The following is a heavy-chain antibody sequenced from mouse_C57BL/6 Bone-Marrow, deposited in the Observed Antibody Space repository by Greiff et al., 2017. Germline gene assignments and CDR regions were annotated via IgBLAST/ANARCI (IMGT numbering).Heavy chain of an antibody. CDR2: IDPENGDT. Sequence: DVKLQESGAELVRPGASVKLSCKASGFNFTDYYMHWVKQRPEQGLEWIGWIDPENGDTEYDSKFQGKATITVDTSSNTANLQLSSLTSEDTAVYYCSRMAYCGQGTLVTVSA. CDR3: SRMAY. J-gene: IGHJ3*01. CDR1: GFNFTDYY. V-gene: IGHV14-4*01.